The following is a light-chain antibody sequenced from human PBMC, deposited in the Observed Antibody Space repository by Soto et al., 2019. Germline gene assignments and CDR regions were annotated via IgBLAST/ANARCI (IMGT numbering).Light chain of an antibody. CDR1: SSDVGAYNY. CDR2: EVS. V-gene: IGLV2-14*01. CDR3: SSHTTSSTVI. J-gene: IGLJ2*01. Sequence: QSALTQPASVSGSPGQSITISCTGTSSDVGAYNYVSWYQQHPGKAPKLMIYEVSNRPSGVSNRSSGSKSGNTASLTISGLQAEDEADYYCSSHTTSSTVIFGGGTKLTVL.